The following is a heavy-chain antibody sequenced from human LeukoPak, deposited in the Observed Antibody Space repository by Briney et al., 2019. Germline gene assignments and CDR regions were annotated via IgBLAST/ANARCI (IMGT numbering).Heavy chain of an antibody. CDR1: GFTFRNYW. V-gene: IGHV3-74*01. CDR3: VRGTNDWTGIDY. CDR2: INPDGSSP. Sequence: GGSLRPSCAASGFTFRNYWMHWIRQAAGKGLVWVSRINPDGSSPYYADSVMGRFTISRDNARNILYLQMNSLSVEDTAIYYCVRGTNDWTGIDYWGQGILVTVSS. D-gene: IGHD2-8*01. J-gene: IGHJ4*02.